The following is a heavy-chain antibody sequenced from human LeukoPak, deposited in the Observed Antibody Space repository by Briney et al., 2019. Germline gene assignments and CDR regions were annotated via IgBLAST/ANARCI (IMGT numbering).Heavy chain of an antibody. J-gene: IGHJ4*02. V-gene: IGHV4-38-2*02. CDR3: ASGGYSSSSFDY. CDR1: GYSISSGYY. D-gene: IGHD6-6*01. Sequence: SETLSLTCTVSGYSISSGYYWGWIRQPPGKGLEWIGSIYHSGSTYYNPSLKSRVTISVDTSKNQFSLKLSSVTAADTAVYYCASGGYSSSSFDYWGQGTLVTVSS. CDR2: IYHSGST.